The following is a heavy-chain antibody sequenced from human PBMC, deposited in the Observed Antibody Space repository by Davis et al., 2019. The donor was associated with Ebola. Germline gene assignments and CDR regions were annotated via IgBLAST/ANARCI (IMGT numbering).Heavy chain of an antibody. Sequence: SVPVSRLSSCYSLSSHYIHCVRLASRHRLAWLGRINPTSCGKIYALKFQDRVTLTIDTSINTAYMELDSLISDDTAVYYCARGNTYGRWDDGFDPWGQGTLVTVSS. J-gene: IGHJ5*02. CDR2: INPTSCGK. V-gene: IGHV1-2*06. D-gene: IGHD1/OR15-1a*01. CDR3: ARGNTYGRWDDGFDP. CDR1: CYSLSSHY.